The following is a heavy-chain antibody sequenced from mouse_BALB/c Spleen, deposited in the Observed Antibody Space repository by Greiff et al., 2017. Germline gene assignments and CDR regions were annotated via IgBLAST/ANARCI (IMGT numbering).Heavy chain of an antibody. Sequence: VESGGGLVKPGGSLKLSCAASGFTFSDYYMYWVRQTPEKRLEWVATISDGGSYTYYPDSVKGRFTISRDNAKNNLYLQMSSLKSEDTAMYYCARGDYYGSSYEFAYWGQGTLVTVSA. CDR1: GFTFSDYY. D-gene: IGHD1-1*01. CDR3: ARGDYYGSSYEFAY. CDR2: ISDGGSYT. V-gene: IGHV5-4*02. J-gene: IGHJ3*01.